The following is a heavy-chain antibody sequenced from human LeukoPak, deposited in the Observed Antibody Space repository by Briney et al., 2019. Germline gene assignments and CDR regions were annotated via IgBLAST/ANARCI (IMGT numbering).Heavy chain of an antibody. J-gene: IGHJ3*02. D-gene: IGHD6-19*01. Sequence: SQTLSLTCTVSGGSISSGDYYRSWIRQPPGKGLEWIGYIYYSGSTYYNPSLKSRVTISVDTSKNQFSLKLSSVTAADTAVYYCARDSSGWPRDAFDIWGQGTMVTVSS. CDR1: GGSISSGDYY. CDR2: IYYSGST. V-gene: IGHV4-30-4*08. CDR3: ARDSSGWPRDAFDI.